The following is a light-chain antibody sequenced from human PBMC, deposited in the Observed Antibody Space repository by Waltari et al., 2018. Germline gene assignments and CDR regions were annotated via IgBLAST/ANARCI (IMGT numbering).Light chain of an antibody. CDR1: QSISSY. Sequence: DIQMTQSPSSLSASVGDRVTITCRASQSISSYLNWYQQKPGKAPKLLIYAAYSLQSGVPSRFSGIGSGTDFTLTISSLQPEDFATYYWQQSYSTPLFGPGTKVDIK. V-gene: IGKV1-39*01. CDR3: QQSYSTPL. CDR2: AAY. J-gene: IGKJ3*01.